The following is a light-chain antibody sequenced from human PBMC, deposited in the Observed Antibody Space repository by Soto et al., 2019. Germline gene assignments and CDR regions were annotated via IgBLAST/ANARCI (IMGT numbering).Light chain of an antibody. CDR3: NSYTSSSTDV. CDR1: SSDVGGFNY. V-gene: IGLV2-14*03. CDR2: DVT. J-gene: IGLJ1*01. Sequence: QSALTQPASVSGSPGQSITISCTGTSSDVGGFNYVSWYQQHPGKAPKLMIYDVTNRPSGVSYRFSGSKSCNTASLTISGLQAEDEADYYCNSYTSSSTDVFGTGTKLTVL.